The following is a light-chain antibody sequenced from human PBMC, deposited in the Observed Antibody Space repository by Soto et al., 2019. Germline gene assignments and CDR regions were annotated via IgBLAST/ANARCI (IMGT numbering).Light chain of an antibody. CDR3: NSYSSSTTLYL. J-gene: IGLJ1*01. V-gene: IGLV2-14*01. Sequence: QSALTQPASVSGSPGQSITISCTGTSTDVGGYNYVPWYQQHPGKAPKLMISDVSNRPSGVSIRFSGSKSGNTASLTISGLQAEDEADYYCNSYSSSTTLYLFGTGTQLTVL. CDR1: STDVGGYNY. CDR2: DVS.